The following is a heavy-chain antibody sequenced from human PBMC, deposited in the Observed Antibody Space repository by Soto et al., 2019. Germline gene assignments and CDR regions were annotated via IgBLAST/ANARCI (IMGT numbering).Heavy chain of an antibody. D-gene: IGHD2-15*01. V-gene: IGHV5-10-1*01. J-gene: IGHJ5*02. CDR1: GYSFTSYW. Sequence: GESLKISCKGSGYSFTSYWISWVRQMPGKGLEWMGRIDPSDSYTNYSPSFQGHVTISADKSISTAYLQWSSLKASDTAMYYCAGSYCSGGSCYAIEFDPWCQGTLVTVSS. CDR2: IDPSDSYT. CDR3: AGSYCSGGSCYAIEFDP.